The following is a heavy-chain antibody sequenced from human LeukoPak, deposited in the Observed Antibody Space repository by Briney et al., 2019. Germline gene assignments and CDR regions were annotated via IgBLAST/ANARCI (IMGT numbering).Heavy chain of an antibody. CDR2: AYYSGST. D-gene: IGHD6-19*01. Sequence: PSETLSLTCSVFDGSISNYYWSWIRQPPGKGLEWIGYAYYSGSTTYNPSLESRVTISVDTSKNQFSLKLTAVTAADTAVYYCARNSAVATSRSWFDPWGQGTLVTVSS. CDR1: DGSISNYY. J-gene: IGHJ5*02. CDR3: ARNSAVATSRSWFDP. V-gene: IGHV4-59*08.